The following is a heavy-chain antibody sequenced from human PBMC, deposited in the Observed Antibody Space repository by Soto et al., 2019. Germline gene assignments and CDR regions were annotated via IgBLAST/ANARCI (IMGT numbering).Heavy chain of an antibody. Sequence: QVQLLESGGGVVQPGRSLRLSCVASGFTLTNNGMHWVRQAPGQGLEWVAVISSDGSSKCYGDSVRGRCTSSRENSKNTLFLEMNSLRSEDTAVYYGAKNRGLAESGRWSHYYYGMDVWGQGTTVNVSS. J-gene: IGHJ6*02. CDR3: AKNRGLAESGRWSHYYYGMDV. CDR1: GFTLTNNG. D-gene: IGHD1-26*01. V-gene: IGHV3-30*18. CDR2: ISSDGSSK.